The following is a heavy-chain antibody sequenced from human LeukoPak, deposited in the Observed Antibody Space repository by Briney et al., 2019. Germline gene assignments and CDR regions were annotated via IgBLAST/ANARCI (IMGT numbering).Heavy chain of an antibody. V-gene: IGHV4-30-4*01. Sequence: SQTLSLTCTVSGGSISSGDYYWSWIRQPPGKGLGWIGYIYYNGSTYYKPSLKSRVTISVDTSKNQFSLKLSSVTAADTAVYYCARESSGEYYFDYWGQGTLVTVSS. J-gene: IGHJ4*02. CDR3: ARESSGEYYFDY. CDR2: IYYNGST. CDR1: GGSISSGDYY. D-gene: IGHD3-10*01.